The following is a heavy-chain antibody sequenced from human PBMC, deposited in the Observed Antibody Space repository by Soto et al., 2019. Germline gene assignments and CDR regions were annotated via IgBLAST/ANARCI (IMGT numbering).Heavy chain of an antibody. J-gene: IGHJ4*02. CDR2: INHSGST. Sequence: SETLSLTCAVYGGSFSGYYWSWIRQPPGKGLEWIGEINHSGSTNYNPSLKSRVTISVDTSKNQFSLKLSSVTAADTAMYYCAKMYSSGWSPRNDHWGQGTLVTVSS. V-gene: IGHV4-34*01. CDR1: GGSFSGYY. D-gene: IGHD6-19*01. CDR3: AKMYSSGWSPRNDH.